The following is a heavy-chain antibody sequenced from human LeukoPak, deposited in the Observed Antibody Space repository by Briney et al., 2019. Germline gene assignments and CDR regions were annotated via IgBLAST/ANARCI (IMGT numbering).Heavy chain of an antibody. CDR1: GDSVGSYY. J-gene: IGHJ4*02. CDR2: IFYSGNP. CDR3: ARGDQEFDY. V-gene: IGHV4-59*02. Sequence: SATLSLSCIVSGDSVGSYYWNWIRQTPGKELEWIGYIFYSGNPTYNPSLNSRATISLHTSKNQFSLKLRSVTAADTAVYYCARGDQEFDYWGQGTRVTVSS.